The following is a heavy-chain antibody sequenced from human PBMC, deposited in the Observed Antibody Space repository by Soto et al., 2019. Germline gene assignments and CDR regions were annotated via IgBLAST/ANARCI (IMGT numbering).Heavy chain of an antibody. J-gene: IGHJ5*02. CDR3: ARDRGGIVVASQPLGEWFDP. Sequence: QVQLQESGPGLVKPSETLSLTCTVSGGSIGTYFWSWIRQSPGKGLEWIAYMSQSGTTSYNPSLNSRPTISVDTSKTHFSLKLTSVTAADTAVYYCARDRGGIVVASQPLGEWFDPWGQGTLVTVSS. D-gene: IGHD2-15*01. V-gene: IGHV4-59*01. CDR1: GGSIGTYF. CDR2: MSQSGTT.